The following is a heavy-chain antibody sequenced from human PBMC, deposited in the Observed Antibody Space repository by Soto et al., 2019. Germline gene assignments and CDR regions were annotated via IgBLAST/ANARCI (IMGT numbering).Heavy chain of an antibody. CDR1: GFTFNDYA. Sequence: PGGSLRLSCAASGFTFNDYAMHWVRQAPGKGLEWLSGISWNGGRIAYADSVKGRFTVSRDNAKNALYLQMNSLRTDDTAFYYCANSVDWSTSSAALHSWGQGTLVTVSS. CDR3: ANSVDWSTSSAALHS. V-gene: IGHV3-9*01. J-gene: IGHJ4*02. CDR2: ISWNGGRI. D-gene: IGHD3-9*01.